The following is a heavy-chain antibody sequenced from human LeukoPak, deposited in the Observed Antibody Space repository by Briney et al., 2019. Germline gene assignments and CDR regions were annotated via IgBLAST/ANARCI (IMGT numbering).Heavy chain of an antibody. D-gene: IGHD6-19*01. J-gene: IGHJ4*02. CDR1: GFTVSNNY. CDR3: AKVDSSGWYGY. V-gene: IGHV3-23*01. Sequence: GGPLRLSCAASGFTVSNNYMSWVRQAPGKGLEWVSAISGSGGSTYYADSVKGRFTISRDNSKNTLYLQMNSLRAEDTAVYYCAKVDSSGWYGYWGQGTLVTVSS. CDR2: ISGSGGST.